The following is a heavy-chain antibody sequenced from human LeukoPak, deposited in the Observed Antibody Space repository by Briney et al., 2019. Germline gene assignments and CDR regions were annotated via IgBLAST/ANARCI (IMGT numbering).Heavy chain of an antibody. J-gene: IGHJ4*02. D-gene: IGHD6-19*01. V-gene: IGHV4-39*07. CDR2: IYYTGST. CDR1: SGSISSSTYY. Sequence: PSETLSLTCTVSSGSISSSTYYWGWVRQPPGKGLEWIGSIYYTGSTYYNPSLKSPITISLDKSKNQFSLRLRSVTAADTVVYYCARVPRLGYSGGDVDYWGLGTLVTVSS. CDR3: ARVPRLGYSGGDVDY.